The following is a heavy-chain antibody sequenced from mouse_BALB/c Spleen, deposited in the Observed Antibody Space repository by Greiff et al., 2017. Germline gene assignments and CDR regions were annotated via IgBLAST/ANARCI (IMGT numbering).Heavy chain of an antibody. CDR2: ISYDGSN. D-gene: IGHD2-10*02. CDR1: GYSITSGYS. Sequence: EVQLQESGPGLVKPSQSLSLTCSVTGYSITSGYSWNWIRQFPGNKLEWMGYISYDGSNNYNPSLKNRISITRDTSKNQFFLKLNSVTTEDTATYYCAREREYGNYGFAYWGQGTLVTVSA. J-gene: IGHJ3*01. CDR3: AREREYGNYGFAY. V-gene: IGHV3-6*02.